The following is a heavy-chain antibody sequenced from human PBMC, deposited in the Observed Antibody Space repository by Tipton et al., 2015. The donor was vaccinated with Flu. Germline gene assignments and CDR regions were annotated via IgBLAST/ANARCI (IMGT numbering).Heavy chain of an antibody. CDR3: ARKGRYRYDSRGYYGY. V-gene: IGHV4-34*01. D-gene: IGHD3-22*01. Sequence: TLSLTCAVYGGSFSGYYWSWIRQPPGKGLEWIGEINHSGSTNYNPSLKSRVTISVDTSKNQFSLKLSSVTAADTAVYYCARKGRYRYDSRGYYGYWGQGTLVTVSS. CDR2: INHSGST. CDR1: GGSFSGYY. J-gene: IGHJ4*02.